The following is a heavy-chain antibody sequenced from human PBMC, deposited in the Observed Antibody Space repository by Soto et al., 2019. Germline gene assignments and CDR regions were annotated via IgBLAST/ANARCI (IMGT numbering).Heavy chain of an antibody. J-gene: IGHJ4*02. CDR1: GCSISSGGYA. V-gene: IGHV4-30-2*01. CDR3: ASSLYDSSGYPIDY. Sequence: ALSLPCAVSGCSISSGGYAWSWIRQPPGKGLEWIGYIYHSGSTYYNPSLKSRVTISVDRSKNQFSLKLSSVTAADTAVYYCASSLYDSSGYPIDYWGQGTLVTVSS. D-gene: IGHD3-22*01. CDR2: IYHSGST.